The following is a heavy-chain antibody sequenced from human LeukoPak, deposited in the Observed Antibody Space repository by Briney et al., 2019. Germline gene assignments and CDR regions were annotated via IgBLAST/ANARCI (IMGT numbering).Heavy chain of an antibody. V-gene: IGHV1-18*01. CDR1: GYTFTSYG. D-gene: IGHD2-21*01. Sequence: ASVKVSCKASGYTFTSYGITWVRQAPGQGLEWMGWISTYNGNTNDAQKFLDRVILTRDISSTTAYLGLRSLRPDDTAVYFCVRGAPYCDKSACSSPGHHWGQGTLVTVSS. CDR2: ISTYNGNT. CDR3: VRGAPYCDKSACSSPGHH. J-gene: IGHJ4*02.